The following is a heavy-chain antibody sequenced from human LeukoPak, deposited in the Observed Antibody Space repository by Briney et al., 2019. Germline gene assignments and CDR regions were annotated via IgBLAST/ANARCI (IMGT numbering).Heavy chain of an antibody. Sequence: GGSLRLSCAASGFTFSDYYMSWIRQAPGKGLEWVSYISSSGSTIYYADSVKGRFTISRDNGKNSLYLQMNSLRAEDTGMYYCARGIFERVYAFDIWGQGTMVTVSS. V-gene: IGHV3-11*01. J-gene: IGHJ3*02. CDR1: GFTFSDYY. CDR3: ARGIFERVYAFDI. D-gene: IGHD3-3*01. CDR2: ISSSGSTI.